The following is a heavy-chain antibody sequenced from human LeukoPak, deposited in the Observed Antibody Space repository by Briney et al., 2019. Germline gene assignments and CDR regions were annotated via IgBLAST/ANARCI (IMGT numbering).Heavy chain of an antibody. V-gene: IGHV3-74*01. J-gene: IGHJ4*02. Sequence: GGSLRLSCAASGFIFSSYWMHWVRQAPGKGLVWVSRINSDGSSTSYADSVKGRFTISRDNSKNTLYLQMNSLRAEDTAVYYCAKIARSGQTQADYWGQGTLVTVSS. CDR1: GFIFSSYW. CDR3: AKIARSGQTQADY. D-gene: IGHD6-13*01. CDR2: INSDGSST.